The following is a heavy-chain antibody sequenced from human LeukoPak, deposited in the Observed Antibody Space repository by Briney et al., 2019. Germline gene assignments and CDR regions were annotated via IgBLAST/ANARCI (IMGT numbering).Heavy chain of an antibody. CDR3: ARIAAAAGADY. Sequence: ASVKVSCKASGYTFTNYYMHWVRQAPGQGLEWMGIINPSGGSTSYAQKFQGILTMTRDTSTSTVYMELSSLRSEDTAVYYCARIAAAAGADYWGQGTLVTVSS. CDR1: GYTFTNYY. CDR2: INPSGGST. J-gene: IGHJ4*02. V-gene: IGHV1-46*01. D-gene: IGHD6-13*01.